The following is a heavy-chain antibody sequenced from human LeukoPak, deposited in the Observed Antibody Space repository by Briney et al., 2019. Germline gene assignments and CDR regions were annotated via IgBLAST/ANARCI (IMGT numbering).Heavy chain of an antibody. J-gene: IGHJ4*02. CDR1: GGSIRSYY. V-gene: IGHV4-59*01. D-gene: IGHD3-22*01. CDR2: IYYSGST. Sequence: KPSETLSLTCTVSGGSIRSYYWSWIRQPPGKGLEWIGYIYYSGSTNYNPSLKSRVTISVDTSKNQFSLKLSSVTAADTAVYYCARGADSSGYYSIFYFDYWGQGTLVTVSS. CDR3: ARGADSSGYYSIFYFDY.